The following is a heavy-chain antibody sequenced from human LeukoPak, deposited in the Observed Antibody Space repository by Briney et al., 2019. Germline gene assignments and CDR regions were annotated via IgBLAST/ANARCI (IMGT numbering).Heavy chain of an antibody. CDR1: GFTFSNYG. V-gene: IGHV3-33*01. J-gene: IGHJ4*02. Sequence: GGSLGLSCAASGFTFSNYGMHWVRQAPGKGLEWVAVIWNDGSNEDYVDSVKGRFTISRDNSKNTVDLQMNSLRAEDAAVYYCARDWARGNSYYFDYWGQGTLVTVSS. CDR3: ARDWARGNSYYFDY. CDR2: IWNDGSNE. D-gene: IGHD4-23*01.